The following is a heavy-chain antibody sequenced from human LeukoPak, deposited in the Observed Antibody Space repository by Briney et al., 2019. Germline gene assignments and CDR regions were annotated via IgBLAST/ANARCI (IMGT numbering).Heavy chain of an antibody. D-gene: IGHD3-22*01. J-gene: IGHJ3*02. Sequence: GGSLRLSCAASGSTFSSYSMNWVRQAPGKGLEWVSSISSSSSYIYYADSVKGRFTISRDNAKNSLYLQMNSLRAEDTAVYYCARDTAYDSSGDDAFDIWGQGTMVTVSS. CDR3: ARDTAYDSSGDDAFDI. CDR2: ISSSSSYI. V-gene: IGHV3-21*01. CDR1: GSTFSSYS.